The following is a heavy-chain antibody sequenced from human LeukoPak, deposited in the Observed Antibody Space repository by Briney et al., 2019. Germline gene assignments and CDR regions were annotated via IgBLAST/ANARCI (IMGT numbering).Heavy chain of an antibody. CDR1: GYSISSGYY. CDR2: IYHSGST. J-gene: IGHJ5*02. D-gene: IGHD3-10*01. Sequence: PSETLSLTCTVSGYSISSGYYWGWIRQPPGKGLEWIGSIYHSGSTYYNPSLKSRVTISVDTSKNQFSLKLSSVTAADTAVYYCARDFAIIWFGELGSLDWFDPWGQGTLVTVSS. CDR3: ARDFAIIWFGELGSLDWFDP. V-gene: IGHV4-38-2*02.